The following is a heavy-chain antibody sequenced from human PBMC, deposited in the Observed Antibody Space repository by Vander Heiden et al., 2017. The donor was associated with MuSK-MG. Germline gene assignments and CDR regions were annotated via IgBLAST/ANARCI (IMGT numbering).Heavy chain of an antibody. J-gene: IGHJ4*02. D-gene: IGHD4-17*01. CDR1: GGSISSYY. V-gene: IGHV4-59*01. CDR3: ARAHDYGDCFPPVPFFDY. CDR2: IYYSGST. Sequence: QVQLQESGPGLVKPSETLSLTCTVSGGSISSYYWSWIRQPPGKGLEWIGYIYYSGSTNYNPSLKRRVTISVDTSKNQFSLKLSSVTAAEPAVYYCARAHDYGDCFPPVPFFDYWGQGTLVTVSS.